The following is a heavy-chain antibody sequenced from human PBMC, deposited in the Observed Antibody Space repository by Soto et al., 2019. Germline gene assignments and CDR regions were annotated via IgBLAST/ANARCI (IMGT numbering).Heavy chain of an antibody. D-gene: IGHD2-15*01. Sequence: QVQLQESGPGLVKPSGTLSLTCAVSGASISSDKRWTWVRQPPGEGLEWIGEISQSGTTKYNPSLASRVTISVDKSKNQFSLRLTSMTAADTAVYYCAKKVPAALRLYYFFGLDVWGQGTTVTVSS. CDR2: ISQSGTT. CDR1: GASISSDKR. CDR3: AKKVPAALRLYYFFGLDV. J-gene: IGHJ6*02. V-gene: IGHV4-4*02.